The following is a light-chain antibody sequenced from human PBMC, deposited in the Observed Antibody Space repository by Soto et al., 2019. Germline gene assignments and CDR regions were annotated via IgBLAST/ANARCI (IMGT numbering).Light chain of an antibody. CDR3: EQYGGSPRT. Sequence: DIHMTHSPSSLSASIGDRFTTPFRARQTISRYLNWYQQKPGRAPNLLSYAASSLHSGVPSRFSVSGSGTDFTLTITRLQPEDFAVYYCEQYGGSPRTFGQGTKVDI. CDR1: QTISRY. J-gene: IGKJ1*01. V-gene: IGKV1-39*01. CDR2: AAS.